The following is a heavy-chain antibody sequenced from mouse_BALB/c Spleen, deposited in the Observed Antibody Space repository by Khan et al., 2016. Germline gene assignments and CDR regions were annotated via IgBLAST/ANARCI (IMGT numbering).Heavy chain of an antibody. D-gene: IGHD1-1*01. CDR2: INTYSGES. CDR1: GYTFTNYG. J-gene: IGHJ1*01. V-gene: IGHV9-3-1*01. Sequence: QIQLVQSGPELKKPGKTVKISCKASGYTFTNYGMNWVKQAPGKGLKWMGWINTYSGESTYADDFKGRFAFSLEPSANTAYLQINKLNTEDTATYFCARYRYYYGSSRYFDVWGAGTTVTVSS. CDR3: ARYRYYYGSSRYFDV.